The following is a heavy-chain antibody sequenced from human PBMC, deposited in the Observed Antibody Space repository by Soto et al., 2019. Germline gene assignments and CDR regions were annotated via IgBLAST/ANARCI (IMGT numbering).Heavy chain of an antibody. CDR1: GGTFSSYA. CDR2: IIPIFGTA. V-gene: IGHV1-69*01. J-gene: IGHJ4*02. Sequence: QVQLVQSGAEVKKPGSSVKVSCKASGGTFSSYAISWVRQAPGQGLEWMGGIIPIFGTANYAQKFQGRVTITADESTSTAYMELSSLRSEDTAVYYCARDLRGDVQAGHYYDSSGYLEWGQGTLVTVSS. CDR3: ARDLRGDVQAGHYYDSSGYLE. D-gene: IGHD3-22*01.